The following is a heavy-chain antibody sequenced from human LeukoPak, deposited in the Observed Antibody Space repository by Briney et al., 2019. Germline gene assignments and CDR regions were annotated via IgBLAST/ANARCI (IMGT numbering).Heavy chain of an antibody. V-gene: IGHV1-2*02. J-gene: IGHJ4*02. CDR2: INPNSGGT. D-gene: IGHD5-18*01. Sequence: ASVKVSCKASGYTFTGYYMHWVRQAPGQGLEWMGWINPNSGGTNYAQKFQGRVTMTRDTSISTAYMELSRLRSDDTAVYYCAREPYSYAKMDYWGQGTLVTVSS. CDR1: GYTFTGYY. CDR3: AREPYSYAKMDY.